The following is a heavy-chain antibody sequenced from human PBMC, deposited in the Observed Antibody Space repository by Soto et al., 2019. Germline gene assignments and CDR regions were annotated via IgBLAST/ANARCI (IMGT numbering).Heavy chain of an antibody. CDR3: AKDLEVDSSSWYSAALH. D-gene: IGHD6-13*01. Sequence: QVQLVESGGGVVQPGRSLRLSCAASGFTFSSYGMHWVRQAPGKGLEWVAVISYDGSNKYYADSVKGRFTISRDNSKNTLYLQMNSLRAEDTAVYYCAKDLEVDSSSWYSAALHWGQGTLVTVSS. J-gene: IGHJ4*02. V-gene: IGHV3-30*18. CDR1: GFTFSSYG. CDR2: ISYDGSNK.